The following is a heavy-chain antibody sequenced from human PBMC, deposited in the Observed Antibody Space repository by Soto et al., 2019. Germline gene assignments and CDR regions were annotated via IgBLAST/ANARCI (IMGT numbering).Heavy chain of an antibody. CDR2: LSSDGGNK. V-gene: IGHV3-30-3*01. D-gene: IGHD6-13*01. Sequence: QVQLVESGGAVVQPGRSLRLSCAASGFTFSNYALHWVRQAPGKGLEWVAGLSSDGGNKFYADSVKGRFTISRDNSQNTLYLQMSGLRAEDTAIYYCVRPHSSSSMWGQGTLVTVSS. CDR1: GFTFSNYA. J-gene: IGHJ4*02. CDR3: VRPHSSSSM.